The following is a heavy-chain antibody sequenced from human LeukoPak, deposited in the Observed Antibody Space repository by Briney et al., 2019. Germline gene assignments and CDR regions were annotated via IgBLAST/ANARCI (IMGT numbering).Heavy chain of an antibody. D-gene: IGHD3-3*01. V-gene: IGHV4-4*07. CDR2: IYTSGST. CDR1: GGSISRYY. Sequence: PSETLSLTCTVSGGSISRYYWSWIRQPAGKGLEWIGRIYTSGSTNYNPSLKSRVTMSVDTSKNQFSLKLSSVTAADTAVYYCARDRAIFGVAKYYFDYWGQGTLVTVSS. CDR3: ARDRAIFGVAKYYFDY. J-gene: IGHJ4*02.